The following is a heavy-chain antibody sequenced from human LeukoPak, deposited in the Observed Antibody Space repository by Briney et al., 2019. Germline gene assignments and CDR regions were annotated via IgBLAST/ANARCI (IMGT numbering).Heavy chain of an antibody. Sequence: GGSLRLSCAASGFTFSSYAMYWVRQAPGKGLEWMALISQDGRDEDHADSVKGRFTISRDNAKDTLYLQMISLRIEDTAVYYCAREAYYGSGRSRQPSPVWGQGTLVTVSS. CDR1: GFTFSSYA. J-gene: IGHJ1*01. D-gene: IGHD3-10*01. CDR3: AREAYYGSGRSRQPSPV. V-gene: IGHV3-30*01. CDR2: ISQDGRDE.